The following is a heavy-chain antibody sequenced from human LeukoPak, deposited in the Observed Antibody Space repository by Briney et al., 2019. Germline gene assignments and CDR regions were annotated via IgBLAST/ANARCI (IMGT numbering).Heavy chain of an antibody. J-gene: IGHJ4*02. V-gene: IGHV4-34*01. Sequence: SETLSLTCAVYGGSFSVYYCSWIRQPPGKGLEWIGEINHSGSTNYNPSLKSRVTISVDTSKNQFSLKLSSVTAADTAVYYCARANPQQQLAFDYWGRGTLVTVSS. D-gene: IGHD6-13*01. CDR3: ARANPQQQLAFDY. CDR2: INHSGST. CDR1: GGSFSVYY.